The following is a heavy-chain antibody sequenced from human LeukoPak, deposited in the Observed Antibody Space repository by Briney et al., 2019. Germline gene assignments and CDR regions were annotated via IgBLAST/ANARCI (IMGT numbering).Heavy chain of an antibody. J-gene: IGHJ4*02. V-gene: IGHV4-61*08. CDR1: GGSISSGGYY. D-gene: IGHD2-2*01. CDR3: ARVRDCSSSICHYYFDY. CDR2: IYYSGST. Sequence: PSEALSLTCTVSGGSISSGGYYWSWIRQPPGKGLEWIGYIYYSGSTNYNPSLKGRVTISVDTSKNQFSMKLSSVTAADTAVYYCARVRDCSSSICHYYFDYWGQGTLVTVSS.